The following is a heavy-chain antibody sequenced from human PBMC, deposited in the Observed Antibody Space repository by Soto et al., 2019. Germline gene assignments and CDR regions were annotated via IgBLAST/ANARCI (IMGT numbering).Heavy chain of an antibody. J-gene: IGHJ4*02. D-gene: IGHD4-17*01. CDR1: GFTFSSYT. V-gene: IGHV3-23*01. Sequence: GGSLRLSCAASGFTFSSYTMAWVRQAPGKGLEWVSAISGSGGSTYYADSVKGRFTISRDNSKNTLYLQMNSLRAEDTAVYYCAKVPPPTVNYYFDYWGQGTLVTVSS. CDR3: AKVPPPTVNYYFDY. CDR2: ISGSGGST.